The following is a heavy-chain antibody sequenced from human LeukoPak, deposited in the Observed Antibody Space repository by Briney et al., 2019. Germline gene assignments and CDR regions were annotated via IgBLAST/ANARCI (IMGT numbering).Heavy chain of an antibody. J-gene: IGHJ4*02. CDR2: INPSGGST. V-gene: IGHV1-46*01. Sequence: ASVKVSCKASGYTFTSYYMHWVRQAPGQGLEWMGIINPSGGSTSYAQKFQGRVTMTRDTSTSTVYMELSSLRSEDTAVYYCAKARYCSGGSCFPQLTPDYWGQGTLVTVSS. CDR1: GYTFTSYY. D-gene: IGHD2-15*01. CDR3: AKARYCSGGSCFPQLTPDY.